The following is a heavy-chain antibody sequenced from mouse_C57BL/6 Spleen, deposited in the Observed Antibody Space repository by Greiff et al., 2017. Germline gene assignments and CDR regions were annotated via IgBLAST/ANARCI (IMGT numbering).Heavy chain of an antibody. J-gene: IGHJ1*03. V-gene: IGHV5-16*01. Sequence: EVQVVESEGGLVQPGSSMKLSCTASGFTFSDYYMAWVRQVPEKGLEWVANINYDGSSTYYLNSLKSRFILSRDNAKNILYLQMSSLKSEDTATYYCARERYFDVWGTGTTVTVSS. CDR2: INYDGSST. CDR1: GFTFSDYY. CDR3: ARERYFDV.